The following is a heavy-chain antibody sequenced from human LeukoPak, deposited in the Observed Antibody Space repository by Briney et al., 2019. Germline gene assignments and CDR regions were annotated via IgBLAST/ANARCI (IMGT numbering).Heavy chain of an antibody. D-gene: IGHD6-13*01. CDR3: AKDLTAAGTVGLDY. CDR1: GFTFDDYA. V-gene: IGHV3-9*01. J-gene: IGHJ4*02. CDR2: ISWNSGSI. Sequence: GRSLRLSCAASGFTFDDYAMHWVRQAPGKGVEWVSGISWNSGSIGYADSVKGRFAISRDNAKNSLYLQMNSLRAEDTALYYCAKDLTAAGTVGLDYWGQGTLVTVSS.